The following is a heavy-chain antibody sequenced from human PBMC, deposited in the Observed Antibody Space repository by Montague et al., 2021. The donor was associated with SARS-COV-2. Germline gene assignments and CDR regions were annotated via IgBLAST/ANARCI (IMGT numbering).Heavy chain of an antibody. CDR2: ISGGGFST. CDR1: GFTFSRSA. J-gene: IGHJ4*02. D-gene: IGHD2-2*01. V-gene: IGHV3-23*01. Sequence: SLRLSCAASGFTFSRSAMSWVRQAPGKGLEWVSTISGGGFSTYYADSVKGRFTISRDNSKNTLYLQMNSLRAEDTAVYYCARAPPVSAVSSPRRNQFFFDSWGQGTLVTVSS. CDR3: ARAPPVSAVSSPRRNQFFFDS.